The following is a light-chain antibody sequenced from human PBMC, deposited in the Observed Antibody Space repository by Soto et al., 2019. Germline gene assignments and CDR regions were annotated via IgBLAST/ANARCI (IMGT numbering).Light chain of an antibody. CDR3: QQSDSTGTWT. CDR1: QSISSY. CDR2: ATS. V-gene: IGKV1-39*01. J-gene: IGKJ1*01. Sequence: DIQMTQSPSSLSASVGDRVTITCRASQSISSYLNWYQQKPGKAPKLLIYATSSLQSGVPSRFSGSGSGTDFTLTISRLQPEDFATYYCQQSDSTGTWTFGQGTKVDIK.